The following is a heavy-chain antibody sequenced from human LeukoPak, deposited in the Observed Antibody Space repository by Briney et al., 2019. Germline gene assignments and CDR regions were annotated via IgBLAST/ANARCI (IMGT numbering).Heavy chain of an antibody. J-gene: IGHJ5*02. Sequence: GGPVTLSCAASGFTFRIYRVICARQATGRGREGISYINSCGTPIYYADSVKGRLTSSRDNAKDSPYLQMNSLSADDTVFYYCARDFSGWSFDPWGQGTLVTVSS. V-gene: IGHV3-48*04. CDR3: ARDFSGWSFDP. CDR2: INSCGTPI. CDR1: GFTFRIYR. D-gene: IGHD6-19*01.